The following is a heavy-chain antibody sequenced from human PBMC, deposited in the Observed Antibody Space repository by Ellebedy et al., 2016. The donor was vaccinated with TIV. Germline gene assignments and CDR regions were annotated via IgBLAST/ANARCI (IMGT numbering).Heavy chain of an antibody. CDR2: MSPKNSNT. J-gene: IGHJ4*02. Sequence: AASVKVSCKASGYTFNTYDINWVRQAPGQGPEWMGWMSPKNSNTDYAQKFQGRVTMTRDTSISTAYMELNSLRPDDTAVYYCGRGVDRGIDYWGQGTLVTVSS. CDR1: GYTFNTYD. CDR3: GRGVDRGIDY. D-gene: IGHD1-14*01. V-gene: IGHV1-8*01.